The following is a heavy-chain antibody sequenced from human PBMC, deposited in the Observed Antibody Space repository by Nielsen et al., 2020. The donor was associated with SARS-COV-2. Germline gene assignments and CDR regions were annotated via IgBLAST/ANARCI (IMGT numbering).Heavy chain of an antibody. V-gene: IGHV4-34*01. CDR2: INHSGTT. J-gene: IGHJ4*02. Sequence: SETLSLTCAVYGGSFSGYYWSWIRQPPGKGLEWIGEINHSGTTNYNPSLKSRVSVSVDTSKNQFSLKLSSVTAADTAMYYCAARLYYGSGRALGYWGQGTLVTVSS. CDR3: AARLYYGSGRALGY. CDR1: GGSFSGYY. D-gene: IGHD3-10*01.